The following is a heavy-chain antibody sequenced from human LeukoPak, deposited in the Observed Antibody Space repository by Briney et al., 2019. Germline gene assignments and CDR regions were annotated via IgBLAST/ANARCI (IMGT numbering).Heavy chain of an antibody. CDR3: ARDRITMVRARSFYGMDV. CDR1: GGSISSGGYY. CDR2: IYYSGST. V-gene: IGHV4-31*03. D-gene: IGHD3-10*01. Sequence: SETLSLTCTVSGGSISSGGYYWSWIRQHPGKGREWMGYIYYSGSTYYNPSLKSRVTISVDTSKNQFSLKLSSVTAADTAVYYCARDRITMVRARSFYGMDVWGQGTTVTVSS. J-gene: IGHJ6*02.